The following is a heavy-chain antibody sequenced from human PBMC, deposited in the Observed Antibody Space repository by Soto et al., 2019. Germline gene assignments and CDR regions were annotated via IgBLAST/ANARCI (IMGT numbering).Heavy chain of an antibody. D-gene: IGHD5-12*01. CDR1: GFIFNNCW. J-gene: IGHJ4*02. Sequence: EVQLVESGGGLVQPGGSLRLSCAASGFIFNNCWMSWVRQAPGKGLEWVANIKPDGSEKNYVDSVKGRFTISRDNAKNSLDLQTNSLTAEDTAVYYCASVAIWGQGTLVTVSS. CDR3: ASVAI. CDR2: IKPDGSEK. V-gene: IGHV3-7*01.